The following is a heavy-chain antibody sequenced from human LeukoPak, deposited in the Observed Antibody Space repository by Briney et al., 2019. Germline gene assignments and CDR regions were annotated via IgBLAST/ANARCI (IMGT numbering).Heavy chain of an antibody. CDR2: INSDGSST. Sequence: PGGSLRLSCAASGFTFNSYWMHWVRQAPGKGLMWVSRINSDGSSTSYADSVKGRFTISRDNAKNSLYLQMNSLGDEDSAVYYCARDRDWAFDYWGQGTLVTVSS. V-gene: IGHV3-74*01. CDR1: GFTFNSYW. CDR3: ARDRDWAFDY. D-gene: IGHD3/OR15-3a*01. J-gene: IGHJ4*02.